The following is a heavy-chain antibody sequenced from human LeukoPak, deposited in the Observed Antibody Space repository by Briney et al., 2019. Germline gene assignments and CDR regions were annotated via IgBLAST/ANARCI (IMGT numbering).Heavy chain of an antibody. Sequence: GGSLRLSCAASGFTFDDYTMHWVRQAPGKGLEWVSLISWDGGSTYYADSVKGRFTISRDNSKNSLYLQMNSLRTEDTALYYCAKGLSYYDILTGLDVWGKGTTVTISS. D-gene: IGHD3-9*01. CDR3: AKGLSYYDILTGLDV. J-gene: IGHJ6*04. CDR2: ISWDGGST. V-gene: IGHV3-43*01. CDR1: GFTFDDYT.